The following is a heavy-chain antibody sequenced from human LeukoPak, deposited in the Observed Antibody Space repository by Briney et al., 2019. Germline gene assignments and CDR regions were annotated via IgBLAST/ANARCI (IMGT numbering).Heavy chain of an antibody. CDR1: GFTFSDST. CDR2: MKEDGSEE. Sequence: GGSLRLSCVVSGFTFSDSTMTWVRQAPGKGLEWVATMKEDGSEEYYVDSVKGRFTISRDNARNSLYLQMNSLRADDTAVYYCATGGALRGYWVHWGQGTLVTVSS. CDR3: ATGGALRGYWVH. V-gene: IGHV3-7*01. J-gene: IGHJ4*02. D-gene: IGHD2-15*01.